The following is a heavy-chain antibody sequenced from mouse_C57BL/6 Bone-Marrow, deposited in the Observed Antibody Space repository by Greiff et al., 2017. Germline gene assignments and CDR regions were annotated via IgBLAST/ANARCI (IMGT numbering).Heavy chain of an antibody. D-gene: IGHD1-2*01. Sequence: VQLQQSGAELVRPGTSVKVSCKASGYAFTNYLIEWVKQRPGQGLEWIGVINPGSGGTNYNEKFKGKATLTADKSSSTAYMQLSSLTYDDSAVYFCARSYGYYYAMDYWGQGTSVTVSS. CDR3: ARSYGYYYAMDY. V-gene: IGHV1-54*01. J-gene: IGHJ4*01. CDR1: GYAFTNYL. CDR2: INPGSGGT.